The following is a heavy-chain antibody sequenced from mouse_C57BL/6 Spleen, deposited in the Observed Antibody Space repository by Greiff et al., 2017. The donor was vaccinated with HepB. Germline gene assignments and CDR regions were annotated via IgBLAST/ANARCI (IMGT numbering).Heavy chain of an antibody. CDR3: ARGDYYGSTP. Sequence: EVQLQQSGPGLVKPSQSLSLTCSVTGYSITSGYYWNWIRQFPGNKLEWMGYISYDGSNNYNPSLKNRISITRDTSKNQFFLKLNSVTTEDTATYYCARGDYYGSTPWGQGTLVTVSA. D-gene: IGHD1-1*01. V-gene: IGHV3-6*01. J-gene: IGHJ3*01. CDR2: ISYDGSN. CDR1: GYSITSGYY.